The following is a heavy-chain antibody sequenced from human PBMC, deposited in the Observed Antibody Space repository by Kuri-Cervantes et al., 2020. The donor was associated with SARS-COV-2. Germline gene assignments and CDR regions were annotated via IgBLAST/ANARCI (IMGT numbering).Heavy chain of an antibody. CDR1: GFTYSSYA. CDR3: AKDIAVAGHFDY. V-gene: IGHV3-23*03. Sequence: GEFLKISCAASGFTYSSYAMSWVRQAPGKGLEWVSVIYSGGGSTYYADSVKGRFTISRDNSKNTLYLQMNSLRAEDTSVYYCAKDIAVAGHFDYWGQGTLVTVSS. J-gene: IGHJ4*02. CDR2: IYSGGGST. D-gene: IGHD6-19*01.